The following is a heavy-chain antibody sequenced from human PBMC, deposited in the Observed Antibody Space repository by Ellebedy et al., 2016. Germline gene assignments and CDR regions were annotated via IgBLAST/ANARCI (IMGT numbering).Heavy chain of an antibody. Sequence: GGSLRLXXAASGFRVTSNDMSWVRQAPGKGLELVSLMYAGGSEYYADSVKGRFAITRDTSMNRLYLHMSVLEGGDTALYYCVTRLNGAFDFWGQGTMVSVSS. J-gene: IGHJ3*01. CDR3: VTRLNGAFDF. V-gene: IGHV3-53*01. CDR2: MYAGGSE. CDR1: GFRVTSND.